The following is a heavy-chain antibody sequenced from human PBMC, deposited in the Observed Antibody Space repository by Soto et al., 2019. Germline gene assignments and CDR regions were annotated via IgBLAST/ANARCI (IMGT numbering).Heavy chain of an antibody. CDR1: GGSISSSSYY. Sequence: SETLFLTCTVSGGSISSSSYYWSWIRQPPGKGLEWIGYIYYSGSTNYNPSLKSRVTISVDKSKNQFSLELSSVTAADTAVYYCARSPDSSGYYPRWYYYGMDVWGQGTTVTVSS. CDR2: IYYSGST. D-gene: IGHD3-22*01. J-gene: IGHJ6*02. CDR3: ARSPDSSGYYPRWYYYGMDV. V-gene: IGHV4-61*05.